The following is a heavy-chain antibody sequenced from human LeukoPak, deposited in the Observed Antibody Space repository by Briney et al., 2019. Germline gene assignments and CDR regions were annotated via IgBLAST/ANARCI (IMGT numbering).Heavy chain of an antibody. D-gene: IGHD3-10*01. J-gene: IGHJ4*02. CDR2: IIPIFGTA. Sequence: SVKVSCKASGGTFSRYAISWVRQAPGQGLEWMGGIIPIFGTANYAQKFQGRVTITTDESTSTAYMELSSLRSEDTAVYYCAGGGGSYSSYYFDYWGQGTLVTVSS. V-gene: IGHV1-69*05. CDR3: AGGGGSYSSYYFDY. CDR1: GGTFSRYA.